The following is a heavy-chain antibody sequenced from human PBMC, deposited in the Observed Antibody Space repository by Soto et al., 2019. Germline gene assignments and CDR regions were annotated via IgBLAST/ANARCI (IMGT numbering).Heavy chain of an antibody. CDR3: AKRFRSKTSCYTLSVNNALDV. CDR1: GFTFNKYA. Sequence: GGSLRLSCEASGFTFNKYAMNWVRQAPGKGLERVSAISGSGGSTDYAASVKGRFTISRDNSKSTLYLQMSSLRAEDTAVYYCAKRFRSKTSCYTLSVNNALDVWGQGTTVTVSS. D-gene: IGHD2-2*01. CDR2: ISGSGGST. J-gene: IGHJ6*02. V-gene: IGHV3-23*01.